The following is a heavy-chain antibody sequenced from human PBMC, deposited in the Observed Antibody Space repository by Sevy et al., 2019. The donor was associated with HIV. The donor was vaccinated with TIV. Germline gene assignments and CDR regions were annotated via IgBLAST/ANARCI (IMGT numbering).Heavy chain of an antibody. V-gene: IGHV3-49*04. CDR3: TRWKAAQSIFDY. Sequence: GGSLRLSCTASGFTFGDYCMSWVRQAPGKGLEWVAFLKSDVYGGTVDHAAVVRGRFVISRDDSKTIAYLQMNDLKPEDTGFYYCTRWKAAQSIFDYWGQGALVTVSS. J-gene: IGHJ4*02. CDR2: LKSDVYGGTV. D-gene: IGHD6-13*01. CDR1: GFTFGDYC.